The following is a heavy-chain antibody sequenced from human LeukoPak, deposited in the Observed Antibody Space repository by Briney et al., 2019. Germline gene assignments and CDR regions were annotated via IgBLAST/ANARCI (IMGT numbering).Heavy chain of an antibody. CDR2: IIPIFGTA. Sequence: SVKVSCKASGGTFSSYAISWVRQAPGQGLEWMGGIIPIFGTANYAQKFQGRVTITADESTSTAYMELSSLRSEDTAVYYCAKDLTIVVVPAATGRPGWLAPWGQGTLVTVYS. V-gene: IGHV1-69*01. D-gene: IGHD2-2*01. J-gene: IGHJ5*02. CDR3: AKDLTIVVVPAATGRPGWLAP. CDR1: GGTFSSYA.